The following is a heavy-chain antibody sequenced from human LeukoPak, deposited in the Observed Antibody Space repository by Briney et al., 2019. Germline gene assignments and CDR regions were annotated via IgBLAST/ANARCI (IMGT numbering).Heavy chain of an antibody. Sequence: GGSLRLSCTGSGVTFGDRSMSWVRQAPGKGLEWVGLIRSKTYGGTIEYAASVKGRFTISRDDSKSIAYLQMNSLKTEDTAVYYCTRDRTWGGEWEPINYWGQGTLVTVSS. CDR2: IRSKTYGGTI. V-gene: IGHV3-49*04. D-gene: IGHD1-26*01. J-gene: IGHJ4*02. CDR3: TRDRTWGGEWEPINY. CDR1: GVTFGDRS.